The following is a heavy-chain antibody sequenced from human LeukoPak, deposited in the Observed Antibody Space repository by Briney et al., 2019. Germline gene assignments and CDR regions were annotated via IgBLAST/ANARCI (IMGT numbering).Heavy chain of an antibody. Sequence: PSETLSLTCTVSGGSISGYYWNWIRQPPGKGLEWIGCIYYSGATSYNSSLKSRVTISLDTSKNQFSLKLSSVTAADTAVYYCARSYTYGSTFDSWGQGALVTVSS. CDR3: ARSYTYGSTFDS. CDR2: IYYSGAT. CDR1: GGSISGYY. J-gene: IGHJ4*02. D-gene: IGHD3-10*01. V-gene: IGHV4-59*01.